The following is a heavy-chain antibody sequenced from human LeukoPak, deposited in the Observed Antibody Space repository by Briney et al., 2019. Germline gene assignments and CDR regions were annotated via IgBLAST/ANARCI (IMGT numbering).Heavy chain of an antibody. V-gene: IGHV3-30*01. CDR1: GFTFSSYA. CDR2: ISYDGSNK. D-gene: IGHD3-22*01. J-gene: IGHJ4*02. CDR3: ARDLTVGVITTALFPDY. Sequence: GGSLRLSCAASGFTFSSYAMHWVRQAPGKGLEWVAVISYDGSNKYYADSVKGRFTISRDNSKNTLYLQMNSLRAEVTAVYYCARDLTVGVITTALFPDYWGQGTLVTVSS.